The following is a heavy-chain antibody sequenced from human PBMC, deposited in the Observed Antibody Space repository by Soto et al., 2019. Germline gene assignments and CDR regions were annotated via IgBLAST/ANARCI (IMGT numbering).Heavy chain of an antibody. D-gene: IGHD2-2*01. Sequence: QVQLVQSGAEVKKPGSSVKVSCKASGGTFSSYAISWVRQAPGQGLEWMGGIIPIFGTENYAQKFQGRVTITADESKSTAYRELSSLRSGDTAVYYCARLGVVPAAMGSWYSDLWGRGTLVTVSS. CDR2: IIPIFGTE. CDR1: GGTFSSYA. V-gene: IGHV1-69*01. J-gene: IGHJ2*01. CDR3: ARLGVVPAAMGSWYSDL.